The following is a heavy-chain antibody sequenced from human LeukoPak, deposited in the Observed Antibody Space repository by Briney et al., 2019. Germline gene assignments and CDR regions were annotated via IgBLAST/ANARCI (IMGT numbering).Heavy chain of an antibody. CDR1: GGSISSGSYY. J-gene: IGHJ5*02. CDR2: IYTSGST. D-gene: IGHD3-10*01. V-gene: IGHV4-61*09. CDR3: ARDQGGGFGNWFDP. Sequence: PSQTLSLTCTVSGGSISSGSYYWSWIRQPAGKGLEWIGHIYTSGSTNYNPSLKSRVTISVGTSKNQFSLKLTSVTAADTAVYYCARDQGGGFGNWFDPWGQGTLVTVSS.